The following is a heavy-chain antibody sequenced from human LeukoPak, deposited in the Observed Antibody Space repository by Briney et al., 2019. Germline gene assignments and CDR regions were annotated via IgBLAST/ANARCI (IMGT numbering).Heavy chain of an antibody. CDR3: ATHRRSGSGGSENAFEI. Sequence: SETLSLTCTVSGDSTRSSSYYWDWIRQPPGKGLEWIGNIYDSGSTHYNPSLKSRVTISVDTSKNQLSLKLNSVTAADTAVYYCATHRRSGSGGSENAFEIWGLGTMVTVSS. V-gene: IGHV4-39*01. D-gene: IGHD5-12*01. CDR1: GDSTRSSSYY. CDR2: IYDSGST. J-gene: IGHJ3*02.